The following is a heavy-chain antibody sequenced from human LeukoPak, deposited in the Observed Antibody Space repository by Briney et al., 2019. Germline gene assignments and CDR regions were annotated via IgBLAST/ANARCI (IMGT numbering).Heavy chain of an antibody. V-gene: IGHV1-18*01. CDR3: ALIPYCTTATCYYFDF. Sequence: ASVKVSCKASGGTFSSYAISWVRQAPGQGLEWVGWISTYNGNTNYAQKLQGRVTMTTDTSTSTTYMELRSLRSDDTAVYYCALIPYCTTATCYYFDFWGQGTLVTVSS. D-gene: IGHD2-2*01. J-gene: IGHJ4*02. CDR1: GGTFSSYA. CDR2: ISTYNGNT.